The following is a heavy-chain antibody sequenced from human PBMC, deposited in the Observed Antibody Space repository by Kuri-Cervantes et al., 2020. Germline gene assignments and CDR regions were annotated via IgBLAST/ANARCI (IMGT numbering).Heavy chain of an antibody. V-gene: IGHV1-2*04. J-gene: IGHJ3*02. CDR1: GYTFTSYY. D-gene: IGHD6-13*01. CDR2: INPNRGGT. CDR3: ARGGLVRAGDAFYI. Sequence: ASVKVSCKASGYTFTSYYMHWVRQAPGQGLEWMGWINPNRGGTNYSQKFQGWVTMTRYTSISTAYMELSRLRSDDTAVYYCARGGLVRAGDAFYIWGQGTMVTVSS.